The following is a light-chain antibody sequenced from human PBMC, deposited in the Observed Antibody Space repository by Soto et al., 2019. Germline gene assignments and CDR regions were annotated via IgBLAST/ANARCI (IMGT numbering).Light chain of an antibody. V-gene: IGLV2-14*02. Sequence: QSALTQPASVSGSPGQSITISCTGTSRDVGGYNFVSWYQQHPGKAPKLMIYEGSKRPSGVYNRFSGSKSGNTASLTISGLQAEEEAYYCSCSSGSSSPVVFGGGTKLTVL. J-gene: IGLJ2*01. CDR3: CSSGSSSPVV. CDR1: SRDVGGYNF. CDR2: EGS.